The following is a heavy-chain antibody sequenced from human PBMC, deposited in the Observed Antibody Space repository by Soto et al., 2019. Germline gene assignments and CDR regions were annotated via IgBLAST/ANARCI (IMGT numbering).Heavy chain of an antibody. CDR2: IYYSGST. J-gene: IGHJ3*02. D-gene: IGHD2-2*01. CDR1: GVSISSGDYY. V-gene: IGHV4-30-4*01. CDR3: ARDKYGSGAFDI. Sequence: SETLSLTCTVSGVSISSGDYYWIWIRQPPGKGLEWIGYIYYSGSTYYNPSLKSRVTISVDTSKNQFSLKLSSVTAADTAVYYCARDKYGSGAFDIWGQGTMVTVSS.